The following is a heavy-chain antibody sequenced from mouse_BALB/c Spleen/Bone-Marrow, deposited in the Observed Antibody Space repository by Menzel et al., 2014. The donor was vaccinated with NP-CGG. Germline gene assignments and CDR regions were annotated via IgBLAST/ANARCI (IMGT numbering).Heavy chain of an antibody. Sequence: VKLMESGAELMKPGASVKISCKATGYTFSSFWIEWVKQRPGHGLEWIGEILPGSDSTNYNEKFKGKATFTADTSSNTAYMQHSSLTSEDSAVYYCARGDRYDVRFDYWGQGTTLTVSS. J-gene: IGHJ2*01. CDR1: GYTFSSFW. CDR2: ILPGSDST. V-gene: IGHV1-9*01. CDR3: ARGDRYDVRFDY. D-gene: IGHD2-14*01.